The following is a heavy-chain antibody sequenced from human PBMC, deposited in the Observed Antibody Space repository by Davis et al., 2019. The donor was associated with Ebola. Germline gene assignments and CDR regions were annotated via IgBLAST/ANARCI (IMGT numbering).Heavy chain of an antibody. CDR2: ICYRRSS. CDR3: ARKKRGYSYGLKDGMDV. V-gene: IGHV4-61*08. D-gene: IGHD5-18*01. CDR1: GDAVSSGDC. J-gene: IGHJ6*02. Sequence: SETLSLTCTVSGDAVSSGDCWSWIRQPPGKELQWIGYICYRRSSNYSPSLKSRVSISLDTSKNQFSLKLSSVTAADTAVYYCARKKRGYSYGLKDGMDVWGQGTTVTVSS.